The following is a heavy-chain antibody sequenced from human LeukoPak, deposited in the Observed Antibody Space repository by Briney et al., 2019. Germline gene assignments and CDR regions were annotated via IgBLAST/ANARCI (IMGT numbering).Heavy chain of an antibody. D-gene: IGHD2-2*01. V-gene: IGHV3-33*08. CDR1: GFTFSNCW. J-gene: IGHJ4*02. Sequence: GGSLRLSCAASGFTFSNCWMNWVRQAPGKGLEWVAVTWYDGSKNYYADSVKGRSTISRDNSKNTLYLQMDSLRAEDTAVYYCARDPCATTCYVFDYWGQGTLVTVSS. CDR2: TWYDGSKN. CDR3: ARDPCATTCYVFDY.